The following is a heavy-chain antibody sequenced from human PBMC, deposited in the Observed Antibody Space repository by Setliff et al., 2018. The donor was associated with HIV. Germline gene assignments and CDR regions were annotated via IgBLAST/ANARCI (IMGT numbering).Heavy chain of an antibody. CDR3: ARRGSGSFHYYYYMDV. Sequence: PSETLSLTCAVYGGSFSGYYWSWTRQPPGKGLEWIGEINHSGSTNYNPSLKSRVTISVDTSKNQFSLRLSSVTAADTAVYYCARRGSGSFHYYYYMDVWGKGTTVTVSS. CDR2: INHSGST. V-gene: IGHV4-34*01. CDR1: GGSFSGYY. D-gene: IGHD3-10*01. J-gene: IGHJ6*03.